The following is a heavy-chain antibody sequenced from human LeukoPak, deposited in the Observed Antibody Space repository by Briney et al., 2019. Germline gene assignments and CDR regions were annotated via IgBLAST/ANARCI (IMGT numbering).Heavy chain of an antibody. CDR2: IYTSGST. J-gene: IGHJ4*02. V-gene: IGHV4-61*02. Sequence: PSETLSLTCTVSGGSISSGSYYWSWIRQPAGKGLEWIGRIYTSGSTNYNPSLKSRVTISVDTSKNQFSLKLSSVTAADTAVYYCARDLGVAPRPRHWGQGTLVTVSS. CDR3: ARDLGVAPRPRH. CDR1: GGSISSGSYY. D-gene: IGHD3-3*01.